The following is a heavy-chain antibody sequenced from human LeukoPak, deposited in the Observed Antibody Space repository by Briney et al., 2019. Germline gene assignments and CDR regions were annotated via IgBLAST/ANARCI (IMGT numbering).Heavy chain of an antibody. CDR2: ISSSGNTI. D-gene: IGHD3-10*02. CDR1: GFTFSSYE. CDR3: AELGITMIGGV. V-gene: IGHV3-48*03. J-gene: IGHJ6*04. Sequence: GGSLRLSCAASGFTFSSYEMNWVRQAPGKGLEWVSYISSSGNTIYYADSVKGRFTISRDNAKNSLYLQMNSLRAEDTAVYYCAELGITMIGGVWGKGTTVTISS.